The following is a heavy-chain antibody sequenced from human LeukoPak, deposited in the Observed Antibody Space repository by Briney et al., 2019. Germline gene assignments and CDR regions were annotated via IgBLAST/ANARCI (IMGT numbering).Heavy chain of an antibody. CDR2: IYHSGST. Sequence: PSETLSLTCTVSGYSISSGYYWGWIRQSPGKWLEWIGSIYHSGSTYYNPSLKSRVTISLDTSKNQFSLKLSSVTAADTAVYYCASTTVRTGYWGQGTLVTVSS. D-gene: IGHD4-17*01. CDR1: GYSISSGYY. V-gene: IGHV4-38-2*02. J-gene: IGHJ4*02. CDR3: ASTTVRTGY.